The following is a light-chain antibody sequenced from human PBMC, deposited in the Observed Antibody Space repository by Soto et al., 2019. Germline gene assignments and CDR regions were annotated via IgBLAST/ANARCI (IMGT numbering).Light chain of an antibody. J-gene: IGLJ2*01. Sequence: QSVLTQPPSVSGAPGQRVTISCTGSSSNIGAGYDVHWYQQLPGTAPKLLIYGNSNRPSGVPDRFSGSKSGTSASLAITGLQAEDEADYDCQSYDSSRSMVFGGGTKLTVL. CDR2: GNS. CDR1: SSNIGAGYD. CDR3: QSYDSSRSMV. V-gene: IGLV1-40*01.